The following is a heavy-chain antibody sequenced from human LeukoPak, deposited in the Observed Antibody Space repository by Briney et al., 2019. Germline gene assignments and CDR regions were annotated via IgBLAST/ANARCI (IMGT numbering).Heavy chain of an antibody. V-gene: IGHV3-48*01. D-gene: IGHD4-11*01. CDR2: ISSNSRTI. J-gene: IGHJ6*03. Sequence: PGGSPRLSCAASAFTFSTYSMNWVRQAPGKGLEWVSYISSNSRTIYNADSVKGRFTISRDNAKDSLYLQMNSLRVEDTAVYYCARMTTVTTAAYYYFMDVWGKGTTVTVSS. CDR1: AFTFSTYS. CDR3: ARMTTVTTAAYYYFMDV.